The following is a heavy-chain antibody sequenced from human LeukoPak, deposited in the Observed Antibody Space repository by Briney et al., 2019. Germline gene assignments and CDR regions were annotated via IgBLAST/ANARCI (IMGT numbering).Heavy chain of an antibody. CDR2: INHSGST. CDR1: GGSFSGYC. CDR3: ARGPYGADDY. J-gene: IGHJ4*02. Sequence: PSETLSLTCAVYGGSFSGYCWSWLRQPPGKGLEWIGEINHSGSTNYNPSLKSRVTISVDTSKNQFSLKLSSVTAADTAVYYCARGPYGADDYWGQGTLVTVSS. V-gene: IGHV4-34*01. D-gene: IGHD4/OR15-4a*01.